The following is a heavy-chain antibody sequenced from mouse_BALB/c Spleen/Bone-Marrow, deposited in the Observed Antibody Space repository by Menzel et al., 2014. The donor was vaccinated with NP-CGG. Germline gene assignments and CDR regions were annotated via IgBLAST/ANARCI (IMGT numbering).Heavy chain of an antibody. CDR1: GYTFTSYW. J-gene: IGHJ4*01. V-gene: IGHV1S22*01. CDR2: IYPGSGST. Sequence: LQQPGSELVRPGASVKLSCKASGYTFTSYWMHWVKQRPGQGLEWTGNIYPGSGSTNYDEKFKSKATLTVDTSSSTAYMQLSSLTSEDSAVYYCTREVRRYAMDYWGQGTSVTVSS. CDR3: TREVRRYAMDY. D-gene: IGHD2-14*01.